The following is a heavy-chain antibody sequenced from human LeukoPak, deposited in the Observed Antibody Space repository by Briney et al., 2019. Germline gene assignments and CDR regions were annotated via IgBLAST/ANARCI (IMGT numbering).Heavy chain of an antibody. CDR3: ARHLKYYYDSSGYYRPVYFDY. CDR2: IYPGDSDT. Sequence: GGSLQISCQGSGSSFTSYWIGWVRPVPGKGLEWMGIIYPGDSDTRYSPSFQGQVTISADKSISTAYLQWSSLKASDTAMYYCARHLKYYYDSSGYYRPVYFDYWGQGTLVTVSS. J-gene: IGHJ4*02. V-gene: IGHV5-51*01. D-gene: IGHD3-22*01. CDR1: GSSFTSYW.